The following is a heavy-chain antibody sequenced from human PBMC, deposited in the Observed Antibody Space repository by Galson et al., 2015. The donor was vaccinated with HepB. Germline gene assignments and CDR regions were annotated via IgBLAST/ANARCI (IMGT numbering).Heavy chain of an antibody. CDR2: ISAYNGNT. V-gene: IGHV1-18*01. Sequence: SVKVSCKASGYTFTSYGISWVRQAPGQGLEWMGWISAYNGNTNYAQKLQGRVTMTTDTSTSTAYMELRSLRSDDTAVYYCARGGGADIVVVPAALDWFDPWGQGTLGTVSS. CDR1: GYTFTSYG. CDR3: ARGGGADIVVVPAALDWFDP. D-gene: IGHD2-2*01. J-gene: IGHJ5*02.